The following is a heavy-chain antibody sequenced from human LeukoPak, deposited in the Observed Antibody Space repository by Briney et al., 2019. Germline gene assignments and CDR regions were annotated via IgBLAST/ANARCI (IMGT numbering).Heavy chain of an antibody. CDR1: GFTFSNCA. J-gene: IGHJ6*03. CDR3: AKSPSALVDYYYYMEV. Sequence: GGSLRLSCAASGFTFSNCAMSWVRQAPGKGLEWVSVISSGSGSVFYADSVKGRFTISRDNSRNTLYLQMNSLRREDTAVYACAKSPSALVDYYYYMEVWGKGTTVTVSS. V-gene: IGHV3-23*01. CDR2: ISSGSGSV. D-gene: IGHD2-8*02.